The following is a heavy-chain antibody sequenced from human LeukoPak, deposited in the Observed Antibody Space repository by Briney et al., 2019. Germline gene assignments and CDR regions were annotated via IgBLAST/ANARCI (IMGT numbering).Heavy chain of an antibody. V-gene: IGHV1-8*01. CDR3: ARGRHPGPTWISEY. Sequence: ASVKVSCKAFEYTFTSYDINWVRQATGQGLEWMGWMNANSGNTGYAQKFQGRVTMTRNTSISTAYMELSSLTSEDTAVYYCARGRHPGPTWISEYWGQGTLVTVSS. J-gene: IGHJ4*02. CDR2: MNANSGNT. CDR1: EYTFTSYD. D-gene: IGHD5-12*01.